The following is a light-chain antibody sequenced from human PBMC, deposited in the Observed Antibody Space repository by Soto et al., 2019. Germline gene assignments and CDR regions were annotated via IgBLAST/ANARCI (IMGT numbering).Light chain of an antibody. CDR3: QQYGSSLVT. Sequence: EIVLTQSPGTLSLSPGERATLSCRASQSVSSSYLAWYQQKPGQAPRLLIYGASSRATGIPDRFSGSGSGTDFTLTISRLEPEDFAVSYCQQYGSSLVTFGPGTKVDIK. V-gene: IGKV3-20*01. J-gene: IGKJ3*01. CDR2: GAS. CDR1: QSVSSSY.